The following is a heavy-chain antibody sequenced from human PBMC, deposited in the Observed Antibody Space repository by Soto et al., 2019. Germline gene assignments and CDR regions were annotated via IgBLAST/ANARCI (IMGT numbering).Heavy chain of an antibody. CDR2: ISSNGGST. V-gene: IGHV3-64D*08. J-gene: IGHJ3*02. CDR1: GFTFSSYA. CDR3: VKDLTILELGILVDSVI. Sequence: GGSLRLSCSASGFTFSSYAMHWVRQAPGKGLEYVSAISSNGGSTYYADSVKGRFTISRDNSKNTLYLQMSSLRAEDTAVYYCVKDLTILELGILVDSVIWGQGTMVTVSS. D-gene: IGHD7-27*01.